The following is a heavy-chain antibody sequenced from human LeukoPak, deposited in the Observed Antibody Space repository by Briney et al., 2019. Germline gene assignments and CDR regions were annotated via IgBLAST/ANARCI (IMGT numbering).Heavy chain of an antibody. V-gene: IGHV3-7*01. CDR1: GFTFSSYW. CDR2: INQDGSEK. CDR3: GAVGANTRSVRY. D-gene: IGHD1-26*01. J-gene: IGHJ4*02. Sequence: GGSLRLSCAASGFTFSSYWMSWVRQAPGKGLEWVANINQDGSEKYYVDSVKGRFTISRDNAKNALYLQMNSLRAEDTAVYSCGAVGANTRSVRYWGQGTLVTVSS.